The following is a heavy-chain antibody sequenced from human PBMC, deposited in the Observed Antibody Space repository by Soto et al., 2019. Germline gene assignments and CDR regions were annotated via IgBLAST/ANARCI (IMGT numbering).Heavy chain of an antibody. CDR3: AKVRSDYVWGSYRYGFDY. J-gene: IGHJ4*02. CDR2: ISGSGGSI. CDR1: GFTFSSYA. V-gene: IGHV3-23*01. Sequence: EVQLLESGGGLVQPGGSLRLSCAASGFTFSSYAMSWVRQAPGTGLEWVSVISGSGGSIDYADSVKGRFTISRDNSKNTLYRQMNSLRAEDTALYYCAKVRSDYVWGSYRYGFDYWGQGTLGSVSS. D-gene: IGHD3-16*02.